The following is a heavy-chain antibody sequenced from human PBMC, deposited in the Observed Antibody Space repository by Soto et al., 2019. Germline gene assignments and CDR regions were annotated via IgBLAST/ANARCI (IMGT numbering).Heavy chain of an antibody. V-gene: IGHV5-51*01. Sequence: GESLKISCKGSGYSFTSYWIGWVRQMPGKGLEWMGIIYPGDSDTRYSPSLQGQVTISADKSISTAYLQWSSLKASDTAVYYCARDHPWNYYGMDVWGQGTTVTVSS. J-gene: IGHJ6*02. CDR2: IYPGDSDT. CDR1: GYSFTSYW. D-gene: IGHD1-1*01. CDR3: ARDHPWNYYGMDV.